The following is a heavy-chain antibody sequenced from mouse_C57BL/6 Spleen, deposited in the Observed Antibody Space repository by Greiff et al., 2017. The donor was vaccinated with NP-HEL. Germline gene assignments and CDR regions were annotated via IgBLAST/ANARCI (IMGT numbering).Heavy chain of an antibody. CDR2: ISYSGST. CDR3: ARDPSDYYGSSYGYFDV. Sequence: VQLKESGPGMVKPSQSLSLTCTVTGYSITSGYDWHWIRHFPGNKLEWMGYISYSGSTNYNPSLKSRISITHDTSKNHFFLKLNSVTTEDTATYYCARDPSDYYGSSYGYFDVWGTGTTVTVSS. CDR1: GYSITSGYD. V-gene: IGHV3-1*01. D-gene: IGHD1-1*01. J-gene: IGHJ1*03.